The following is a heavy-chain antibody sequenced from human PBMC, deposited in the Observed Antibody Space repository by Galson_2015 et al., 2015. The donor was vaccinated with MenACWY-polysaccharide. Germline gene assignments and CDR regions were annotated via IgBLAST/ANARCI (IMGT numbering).Heavy chain of an antibody. J-gene: IGHJ5*01. CDR2: ISYDETNK. V-gene: IGHV3-30*18. CDR1: GFIFNHYG. D-gene: IGHD4-17*01. CDR3: AKDSWLSTEVLVGDNDS. Sequence: SLRLSCAASGFIFNHYGIHWVRQAPGKGLEWVALISYDETNKHYADSVKGRFTISRDTSKNVVYLQMNSLRVEDTALYFCAKDSWLSTEVLVGDNDSWGQGALFSASS.